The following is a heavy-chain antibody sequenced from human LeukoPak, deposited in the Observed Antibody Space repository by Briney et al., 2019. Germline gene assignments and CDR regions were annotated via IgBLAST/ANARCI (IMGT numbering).Heavy chain of an antibody. V-gene: IGHV3-74*01. J-gene: IGHJ6*02. Sequence: GGSLRLSCAASGXTFSNHWMHWVRQAPGKGLVWASRIYSDGSSTRYADSVKGRFTISRDNAKNTLYLQMNSLRAEDTAVYYCARGTYGMDVWGQGTTVTVSS. CDR3: ARGTYGMDV. CDR1: GXTFSNHW. CDR2: IYSDGSST.